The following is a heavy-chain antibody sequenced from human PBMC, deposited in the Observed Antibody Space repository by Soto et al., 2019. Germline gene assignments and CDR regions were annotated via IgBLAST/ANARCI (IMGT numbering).Heavy chain of an antibody. CDR1: GFTFSTFW. J-gene: IGHJ4*02. CDR3: ARDFEY. Sequence: EVQLVESGGGLVQPGGSLRLSCEASGFTFSTFWMHWVRQAPGKGLVWVSRINSAGSSTYYADSVKGRVTISRDNAKNRLYLQANSLIPEDTAVYYCARDFEYWGQGALVTVSS. V-gene: IGHV3-74*01. CDR2: INSAGSST.